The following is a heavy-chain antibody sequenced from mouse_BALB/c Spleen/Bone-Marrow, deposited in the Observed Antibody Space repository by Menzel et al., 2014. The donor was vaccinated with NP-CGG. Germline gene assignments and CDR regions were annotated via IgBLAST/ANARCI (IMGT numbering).Heavy chain of an antibody. CDR1: GFNIKDTY. J-gene: IGHJ3*01. V-gene: IGHV14-3*02. D-gene: IGHD1-1*01. Sequence: VHVKQSGAELVKPGASVKLSCTASGFNIKDTYMHWVKQRPEQGLEWIGRIDPANGNTKYDPKFQGKATITADTSSNTAYLQLSSLTSEDPAVYYCASYYYGSSRFAYWGQGTLVTVSA. CDR3: ASYYYGSSRFAY. CDR2: IDPANGNT.